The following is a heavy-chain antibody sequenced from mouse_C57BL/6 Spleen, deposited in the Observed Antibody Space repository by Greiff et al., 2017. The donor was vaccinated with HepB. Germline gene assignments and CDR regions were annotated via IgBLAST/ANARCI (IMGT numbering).Heavy chain of an antibody. Sequence: EVKVVESGGGLVKPGGSLKLSCAASGFTFSDYGMHWVRQAPEKGLEWVAYISSGSSTIYYADTVKGRFTISRDNAKNTLFLQMTSLRSEDTAMYYCARTALMDYWGQGTSVTVSS. CDR1: GFTFSDYG. J-gene: IGHJ4*01. D-gene: IGHD1-2*01. CDR2: ISSGSSTI. CDR3: ARTALMDY. V-gene: IGHV5-17*01.